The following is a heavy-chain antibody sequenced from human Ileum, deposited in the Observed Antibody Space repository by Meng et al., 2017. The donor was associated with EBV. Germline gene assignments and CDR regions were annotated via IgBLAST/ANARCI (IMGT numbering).Heavy chain of an antibody. J-gene: IGHJ4*02. Sequence: VQLGESGGAYVQPGGSLSLSWSTYGFPFSHYWMHWVRQVPGKGLVWVSRTNEDGGFTTYADSVRGRFTISRDNTKNILYLQMDSLRAEDTAVYFCSRDLAGPYDDWGQGTLVTVSS. CDR3: SRDLAGPYDD. CDR1: GFPFSHYW. CDR2: TNEDGGFT. V-gene: IGHV3-74*01.